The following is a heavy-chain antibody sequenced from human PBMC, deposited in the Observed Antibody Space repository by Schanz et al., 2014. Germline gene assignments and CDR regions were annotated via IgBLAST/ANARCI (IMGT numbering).Heavy chain of an antibody. CDR3: AKTLFPGGTQTFGN. J-gene: IGHJ4*02. Sequence: EVQLVASGGGLVQPGGSLRLSCAASGFAVDNYYMSCVRQAPGRGLEWVSIIFTDGRTYYADSVKGRFTISRDNSKNTLYLQMNSLRAEDTAVYYCAKTLFPGGTQTFGNWGRGTLVTVSS. D-gene: IGHD2-8*02. CDR1: GFAVDNYY. CDR2: IFTDGRT. V-gene: IGHV3-53*01.